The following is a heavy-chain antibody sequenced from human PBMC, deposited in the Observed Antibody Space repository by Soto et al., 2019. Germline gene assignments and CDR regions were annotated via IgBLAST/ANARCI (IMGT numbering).Heavy chain of an antibody. J-gene: IGHJ6*02. CDR3: ARGYAPGGVYYYYYGMDV. D-gene: IGHD2-2*01. CDR1: GGTFSSYA. V-gene: IGHV1-69*13. Sequence: SVKVSCKASGGTFSSYAISWVRQAPGQGLEWMGGIIPIFGTANYAQKFQGRVTITADESTSTAYMELSSLRSEDTAVYYCARGYAPGGVYYYYYGMDVWRQGTTATVSS. CDR2: IIPIFGTA.